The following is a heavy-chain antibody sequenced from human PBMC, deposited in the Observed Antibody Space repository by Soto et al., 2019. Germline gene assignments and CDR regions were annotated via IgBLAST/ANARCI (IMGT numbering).Heavy chain of an antibody. J-gene: IGHJ4*02. D-gene: IGHD3-9*01. CDR1: GYTFTSYY. CDR3: ARSPEYVILTGHKKNRLDF. CDR2: INPSGGST. V-gene: IGHV1-46*01. Sequence: GASVKVSCKASGYTFTSYYMHWVRQAPGQGLEWMGIINPSGGSTSYAQKFQGRVTMTRDTSTSTVYMELSSLRSEDTAVYYCARSPEYVILTGHKKNRLDFWGQGTLVPVSS.